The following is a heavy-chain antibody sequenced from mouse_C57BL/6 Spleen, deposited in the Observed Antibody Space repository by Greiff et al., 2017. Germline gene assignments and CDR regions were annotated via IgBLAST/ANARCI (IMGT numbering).Heavy chain of an antibody. CDR2: INPNNGGT. Sequence: EVQLQQSGPELVKPGASVKISCKASGYTFTDYYMNWVKQSHGKSLEWIGDINPNNGGTSYNQKFKGKATLTVDKSSSTAYMELRSLTSEDSAVYYCADYDTGYWGQGTTLTVSS. CDR3: ADYDTGY. J-gene: IGHJ2*01. D-gene: IGHD2-4*01. CDR1: GYTFTDYY. V-gene: IGHV1-26*01.